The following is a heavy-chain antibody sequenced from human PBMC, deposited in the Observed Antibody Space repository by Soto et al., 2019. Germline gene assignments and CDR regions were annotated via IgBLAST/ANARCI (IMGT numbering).Heavy chain of an antibody. CDR3: TRDLNHDCGP. Sequence: EVHLVESGGALVQPGGSLRLSCAASGFTFSDYWMTWVRQTPGKGLEGVANMNPDGSEQYYLDSVKGRFTISRDNAKNSLYLKLNNPRGEDTDVYYCTRDLNHDCGPWGQGTQVIVSS. CDR1: GFTFSDYW. V-gene: IGHV3-7*04. CDR2: MNPDGSEQ. J-gene: IGHJ5*02. D-gene: IGHD2-21*01.